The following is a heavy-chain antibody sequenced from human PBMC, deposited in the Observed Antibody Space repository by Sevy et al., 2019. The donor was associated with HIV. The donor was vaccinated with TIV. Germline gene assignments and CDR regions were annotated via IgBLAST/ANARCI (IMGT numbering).Heavy chain of an antibody. V-gene: IGHV1-69*13. Sequence: ASVKVSCKASGGTFSSYAISWVRQAPGQGLEWMGGIIPIFGTANYAQKFQGRVTITADESTSTAYMELSSLRSEDTALYYCARGNDYGDLYFDYWGQGTLVTVSS. D-gene: IGHD4-17*01. J-gene: IGHJ4*02. CDR3: ARGNDYGDLYFDY. CDR1: GGTFSSYA. CDR2: IIPIFGTA.